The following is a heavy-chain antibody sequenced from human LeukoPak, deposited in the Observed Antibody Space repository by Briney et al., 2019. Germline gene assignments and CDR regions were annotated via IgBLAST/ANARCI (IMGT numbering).Heavy chain of an antibody. J-gene: IGHJ1*01. V-gene: IGHV4-39*01. D-gene: IGHD5-24*01. Sequence: SETLSLTCTVSGGSISSSSYYWGWIRQPPGKGLEWIGSIYYSGSIYYNPSLKSRVTISVDTSKNQFSLKLSSVTAADTAVYYCARQEIRYFQHWGQGTLVTVSS. CDR2: IYYSGSI. CDR3: ARQEIRYFQH. CDR1: GGSISSSSYY.